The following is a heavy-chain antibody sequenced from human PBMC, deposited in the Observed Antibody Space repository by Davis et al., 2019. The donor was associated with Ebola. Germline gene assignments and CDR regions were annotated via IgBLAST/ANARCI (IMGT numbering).Heavy chain of an antibody. CDR3: AREAIAAADTYYYYYGMDV. D-gene: IGHD6-13*01. CDR2: NIPIFGTA. J-gene: IGHJ6*02. V-gene: IGHV1-69*05. Sequence: SVKVSCKASGGTFSSYAISWVRQAPGQGLEWMGGNIPIFGTANYAQKFQGRVTMTRNTSISTAYMELSSLRSEDTAVYYCAREAIAAADTYYYYYGMDVWGQGTTVTVSS. CDR1: GGTFSSYA.